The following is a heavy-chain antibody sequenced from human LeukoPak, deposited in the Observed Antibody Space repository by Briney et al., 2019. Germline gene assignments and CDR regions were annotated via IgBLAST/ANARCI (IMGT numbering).Heavy chain of an antibody. CDR3: ARDRTIAAAYNWFDP. Sequence: ASVKVSCKASGYTFSSYAISWVRQAPGQGLEWMGGIIPIFGTANYAQKFQGRVTITADKSTSTAYMELSSLRSEDTAVYYCARDRTIAAAYNWFDPWGQGTLVTVSS. J-gene: IGHJ5*02. V-gene: IGHV1-69*06. D-gene: IGHD6-13*01. CDR2: IIPIFGTA. CDR1: GYTFSSYA.